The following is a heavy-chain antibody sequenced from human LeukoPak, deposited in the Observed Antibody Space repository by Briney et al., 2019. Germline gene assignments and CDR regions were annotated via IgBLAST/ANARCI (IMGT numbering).Heavy chain of an antibody. CDR1: GGSISSSNW. CDR3: AREGSGYCSGGSCYSYDY. J-gene: IGHJ4*02. D-gene: IGHD2-15*01. Sequence: PSETLSLTCTVSGGSISSSNWWGWVRQPPGKGLECIGEIHHSGTTNYNPSLKSRVTISVDKSKNEFSLKLNSVTAADTAVYYCAREGSGYCSGGSCYSYDYWGQGTLVTVSS. CDR2: IHHSGTT. V-gene: IGHV4-4*02.